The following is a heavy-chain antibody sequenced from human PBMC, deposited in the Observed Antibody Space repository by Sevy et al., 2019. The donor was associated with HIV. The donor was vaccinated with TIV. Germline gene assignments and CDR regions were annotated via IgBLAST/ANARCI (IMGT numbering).Heavy chain of an antibody. Sequence: SETVSLTCTVSGGSVRSGAYYWSWVRQPPGQGLESIGYIYYSGNTNYNPSLKSRATLSVDTSKNQFSLKLNSMTAADTAVYYCARVVVTSGNEYYYGMDVWGQGTTVTVSS. CDR3: ARVVVTSGNEYYYGMDV. D-gene: IGHD2-21*02. J-gene: IGHJ6*02. V-gene: IGHV4-61*08. CDR1: GGSVRSGAYY. CDR2: IYYSGNT.